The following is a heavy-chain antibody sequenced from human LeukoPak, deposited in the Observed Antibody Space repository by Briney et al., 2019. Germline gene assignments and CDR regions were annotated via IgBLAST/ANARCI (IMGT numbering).Heavy chain of an antibody. V-gene: IGHV4-34*01. CDR2: INHSGST. D-gene: IGHD1-1*01. CDR1: GGSFSGYY. J-gene: IGHJ4*02. Sequence: SETLSLTCAVYGGSFSGYYWSWIRQPPGKGLEWIGEINHSGSTNYNPSLKGRVTISVDTSKNQFSLKLSSVTAADTAVYYCASLNWNDYWGQGTLVTVSS. CDR3: ASLNWNDY.